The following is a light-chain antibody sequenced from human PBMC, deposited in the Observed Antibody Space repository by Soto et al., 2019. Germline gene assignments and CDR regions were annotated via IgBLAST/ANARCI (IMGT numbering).Light chain of an antibody. J-gene: IGKJ1*01. CDR1: QSLLHSNGNIY. CDR2: LGS. V-gene: IGKV2-28*01. Sequence: DIVLTQSPLSLPVTPGEPASISCRSSQSLLHSNGNIYLDWYLQKPGQSPQLLIYLGSIRAAGLPDRFSGSVSGTDFTMKITRVEAGDVGVYYCMQAIQAPRTFGLGPKVEIK. CDR3: MQAIQAPRT.